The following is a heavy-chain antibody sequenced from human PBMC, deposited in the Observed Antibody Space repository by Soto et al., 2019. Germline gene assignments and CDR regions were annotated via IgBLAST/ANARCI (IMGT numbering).Heavy chain of an antibody. D-gene: IGHD4-4*01. CDR1: GFTFSSYW. CDR3: ARGLPNYSSFDS. V-gene: IGHV3-74*01. J-gene: IGHJ4*02. Sequence: EVQLVESGGGVVQPGESLRLSCAASGFTFSSYWMHWIRQAPGKGLVWVSRVSSDGSSTVYATSVKGRLTISRDNAKNTLYLQVNSLSDEDTAVYYCARGLPNYSSFDSWGQGTLVTVSS. CDR2: VSSDGSST.